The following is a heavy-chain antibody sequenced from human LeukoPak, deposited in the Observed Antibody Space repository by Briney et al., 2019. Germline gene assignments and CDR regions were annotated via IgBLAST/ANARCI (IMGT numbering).Heavy chain of an antibody. D-gene: IGHD3-3*01. CDR3: ARQIPYRTTFAVLGWFDA. Sequence: SETLSLTCVVSGGSISSSIDYWGWVRQPPGKGLEWIGNIFSSGSTYYNPYLRSRVTISVDAPKNQFSLKVNSMTAADTAVYYCARQIPYRTTFAVLGWFDAWGQGIPVTVS. CDR2: IFSSGST. CDR1: GGSISSSIDY. V-gene: IGHV4-39*01. J-gene: IGHJ5*02.